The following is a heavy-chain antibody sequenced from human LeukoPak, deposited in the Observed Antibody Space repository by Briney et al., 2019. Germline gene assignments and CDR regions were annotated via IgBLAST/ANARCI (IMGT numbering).Heavy chain of an antibody. CDR2: INHSGST. V-gene: IGHV4-34*01. CDR3: ARVQYSSSSFFLYDY. CDR1: GGSFSSYY. Sequence: SETLSLTCAVYGGSFSSYYWSWIRQPPGKGLEWIGEINHSGSTNYNLSLKSRVTISVDTSKNQFSLKLSSVTAADTAVYYCARVQYSSSSFFLYDYWGQGTLVTVSS. D-gene: IGHD6-6*01. J-gene: IGHJ4*02.